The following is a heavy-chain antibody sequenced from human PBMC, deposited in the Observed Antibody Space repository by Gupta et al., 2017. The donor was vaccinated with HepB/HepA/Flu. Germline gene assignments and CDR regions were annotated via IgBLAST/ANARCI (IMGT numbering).Heavy chain of an antibody. CDR3: ARDNEGTFDV. CDR2: ISGNSANI. J-gene: IGHJ3*01. D-gene: IGHD1-1*01. Sequence: EVQLVESGGGLGEPGRSLRPSCAAYGSKFDEGAMHWVRQAPGKGLEWVSGISGNSANIGYADSVKGRFTISRDNAKNSLYLQMNSLRPEDTAFYFCARDNEGTFDVWGQGTMVTVSS. CDR1: GSKFDEGA. V-gene: IGHV3-9*01.